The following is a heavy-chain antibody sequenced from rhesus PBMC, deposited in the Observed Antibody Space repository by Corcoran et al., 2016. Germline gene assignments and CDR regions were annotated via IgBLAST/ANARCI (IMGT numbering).Heavy chain of an antibody. V-gene: IGHV1-111*02. CDR2: AYPEQGRV. Sequence: EVQLVQSGAEVKNPGASVKLSCEASGYTFTYYYLHSVREAPGKGLEWKGRAYPEQGRVIKAQKCQHRITITADTSTDTAYMERSSLGSEDTARYYDTSSRRGLWSGFSVPGYFEFWGQGTLVTVSS. J-gene: IGHJ1*01. D-gene: IGHD3-3*01. CDR1: GYTFTYYY. CDR3: TSSRRGLWSGFSVPGYFEF.